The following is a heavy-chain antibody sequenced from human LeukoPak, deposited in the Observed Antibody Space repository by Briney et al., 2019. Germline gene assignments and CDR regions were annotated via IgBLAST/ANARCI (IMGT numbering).Heavy chain of an antibody. J-gene: IGHJ3*02. CDR3: ARAVGATLPDAFDI. Sequence: SETLSLTCTVSGYSISSGYYWGWIRQPPGKGLEWIGSIYHSGSTYYNPSLKSRVTISVDTSKNQFSLKLSSVTAADTAVYYCARAVGATLPDAFDIWGQGTMVTVSS. V-gene: IGHV4-38-2*02. D-gene: IGHD1-26*01. CDR1: GYSISSGYY. CDR2: IYHSGST.